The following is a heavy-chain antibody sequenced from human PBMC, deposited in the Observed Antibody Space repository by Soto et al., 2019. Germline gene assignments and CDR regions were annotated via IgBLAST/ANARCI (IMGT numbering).Heavy chain of an antibody. CDR2: INHSGST. V-gene: IGHV4-34*01. CDR1: VGSFSGYY. J-gene: IGHJ5*02. D-gene: IGHD3-10*01. Sequence: SETLSLTCAVYVGSFSGYYWSWIRQPPGKGLEWIGEINHSGSTNYNPSLKSRVTISVDTSKNQFSLKLSSVTAADTAVYYCARAHYYGSGSYIRTPLRNWFDPWGQGTLVTVSS. CDR3: ARAHYYGSGSYIRTPLRNWFDP.